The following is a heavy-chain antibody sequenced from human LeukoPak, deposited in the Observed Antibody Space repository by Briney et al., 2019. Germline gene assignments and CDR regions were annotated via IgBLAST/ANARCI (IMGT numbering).Heavy chain of an antibody. CDR1: GFTFSSYS. J-gene: IGHJ4*02. CDR2: ISSSSSYI. Sequence: GGSLRLSCAASGFTFSSYSMNWVRQAPGKGLEWVSSISSSSSYIYYADSVRGQFTITKDNAKNSLYLQMNSLRAEDTAVYYCARESYGDDYGCFYWGQGTLVTVSS. D-gene: IGHD4-17*01. CDR3: ARESYGDDYGCFY. V-gene: IGHV3-21*01.